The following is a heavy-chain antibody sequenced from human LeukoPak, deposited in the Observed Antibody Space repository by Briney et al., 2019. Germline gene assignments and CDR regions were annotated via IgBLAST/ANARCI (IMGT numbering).Heavy chain of an antibody. D-gene: IGHD2-8*01. CDR2: ISSSGSTI. Sequence: GGSLRLSCAASGFTFSDYYMSWIRQAPGKGLEWVSYISSSGSTIYYADSVKGRFTISRDNAKNSLYLQMNSLRAEDTAVYYCARTPVSYYYYYGMDVWGQGTTVTVSS. J-gene: IGHJ6*02. CDR1: GFTFSDYY. CDR3: ARTPVSYYYYYGMDV. V-gene: IGHV3-11*01.